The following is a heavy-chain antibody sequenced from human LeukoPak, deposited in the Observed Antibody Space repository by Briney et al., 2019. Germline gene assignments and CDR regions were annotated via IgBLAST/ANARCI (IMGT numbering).Heavy chain of an antibody. V-gene: IGHV3-23*01. Sequence: GGSLRLSCAASGFTFSSYSMNWVRQAPGKGLEWVSAISGSGGSTYYADSVKGRFTISRDNSKNTLYLQMNSLRAEDTAVYYCATHYYDSSGYYIRTVPWCYYYMDVWGKGTTVTVSS. CDR1: GFTFSSYS. D-gene: IGHD3-22*01. CDR3: ATHYYDSSGYYIRTVPWCYYYMDV. J-gene: IGHJ6*03. CDR2: ISGSGGST.